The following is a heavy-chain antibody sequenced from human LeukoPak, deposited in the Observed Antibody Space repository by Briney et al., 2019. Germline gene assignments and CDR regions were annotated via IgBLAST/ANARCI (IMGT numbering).Heavy chain of an antibody. J-gene: IGHJ6*03. D-gene: IGHD3-22*01. CDR1: GYSFTSYW. CDR3: ARQGSGYKNDYYYYYMDV. CDR2: IYPGDSDT. V-gene: IGHV5-51*01. Sequence: LGESLKISCKGSGYSFTSYWIGWVRQMPGKGLEWMGIIYPGDSDTRYSPSFQGQVTISADKSISTAYLQWSSLKASDTAMYYCARQGSGYKNDYYYYYMDVWGKGTTVTVSS.